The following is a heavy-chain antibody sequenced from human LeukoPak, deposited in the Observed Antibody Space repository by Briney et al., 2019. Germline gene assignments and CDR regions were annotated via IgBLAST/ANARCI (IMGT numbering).Heavy chain of an antibody. Sequence: ASVKVSCKASGYTFTGYYMHWVRQAPGQGLEWMGRINPNSGGTNYAQKFQGRVTMTRDTSISTAYMELSRLRSDDTAVYYCASDPPRMKQQLVGDYWGQGTLVTVSP. V-gene: IGHV1-2*06. J-gene: IGHJ4*02. D-gene: IGHD6-13*01. CDR1: GYTFTGYY. CDR3: ASDPPRMKQQLVGDY. CDR2: INPNSGGT.